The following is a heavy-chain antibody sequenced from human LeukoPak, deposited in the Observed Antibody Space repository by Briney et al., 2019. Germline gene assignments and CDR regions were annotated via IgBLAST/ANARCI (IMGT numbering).Heavy chain of an antibody. CDR1: GYSISSGYY. V-gene: IGHV4-38-2*02. CDR3: ARDLAVLGELSLFLDY. CDR2: SYHRGST. J-gene: IGHJ4*02. Sequence: SETLSLTCTVSGYSISSGYYWGWIRQPPGKGLDWIGRSYHRGSTYYNPSLKSRVTISVDTSKNQFSLKLSSVTAADTAVYYCARDLAVLGELSLFLDYWGQGTLVTVSS. D-gene: IGHD3-16*02.